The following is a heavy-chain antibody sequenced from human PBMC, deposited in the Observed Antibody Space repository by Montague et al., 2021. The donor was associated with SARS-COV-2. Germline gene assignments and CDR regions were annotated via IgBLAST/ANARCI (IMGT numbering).Heavy chain of an antibody. Sequence: SLRLSCAASGFTFSSYSMNWVRQAPGKGLEWVSSISSSSSYIYYADSVKGRFTISRDNAKNSLYLQMNSLRAEDTAVYYCARDPLDYGLWSSGSYYNAYYSYGMDVWGQGTTVTVSS. CDR1: GFTFSSYS. J-gene: IGHJ6*02. D-gene: IGHD3-10*01. CDR2: ISSSSSYI. V-gene: IGHV3-21*01. CDR3: ARDPLDYGLWSSGSYYNAYYSYGMDV.